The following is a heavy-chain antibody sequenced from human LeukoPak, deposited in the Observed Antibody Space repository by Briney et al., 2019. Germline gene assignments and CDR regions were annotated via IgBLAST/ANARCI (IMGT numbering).Heavy chain of an antibody. V-gene: IGHV1-24*01. Sequence: ASVKVSCKVSGYTLTELSMHWVRQAPGKGPEWMGGFDPEDGETIYAQKFQGRVTMTEDTSTDTAYMELSSLRSEDTAVYYCATDGARGVIRSDAGFDYWGQGSLVTVSS. CDR1: GYTLTELS. D-gene: IGHD3-10*01. CDR2: FDPEDGET. CDR3: ATDGARGVIRSDAGFDY. J-gene: IGHJ4*02.